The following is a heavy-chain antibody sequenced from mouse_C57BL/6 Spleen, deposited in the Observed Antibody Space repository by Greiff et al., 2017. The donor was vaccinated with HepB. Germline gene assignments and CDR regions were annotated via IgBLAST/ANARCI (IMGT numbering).Heavy chain of an antibody. Sequence: QVQLKESGAELARPGTSVKMSCKASGYTFTNYWIGWAKQRPGHGLEWIGDIYPGGGYTNYNEKFKGKATLTADKSSSTAYMQFSSLTSEDSAIYYCARTLFTTVNRDFDYWGQGTTLTVSS. CDR1: GYTFTNYW. CDR3: ARTLFTTVNRDFDY. J-gene: IGHJ2*01. CDR2: IYPGGGYT. V-gene: IGHV1-63*01. D-gene: IGHD1-1*01.